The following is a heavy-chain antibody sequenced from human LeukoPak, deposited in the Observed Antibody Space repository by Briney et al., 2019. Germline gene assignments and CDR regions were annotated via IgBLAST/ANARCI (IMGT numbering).Heavy chain of an antibody. V-gene: IGHV4-59*01. J-gene: IGHJ5*02. CDR3: ARGSPWGWFDP. CDR1: GGSISSYY. Sequence: SETLSLTCTVSGGSISSYYWSWIRQPPGKGLEWIGYIYYSGSTNYNPSLKSRVTISVDTSKNQYSLKLSPVTAADTAVYYCARGSPWGWFDPWGQGTLVTVSS. D-gene: IGHD3-16*01. CDR2: IYYSGST.